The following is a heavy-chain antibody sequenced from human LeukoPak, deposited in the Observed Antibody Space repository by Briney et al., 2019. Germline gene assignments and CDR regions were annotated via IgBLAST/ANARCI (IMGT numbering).Heavy chain of an antibody. CDR1: GFTFSSYA. J-gene: IGHJ4*02. V-gene: IGHV3-23*01. CDR3: AKDRGYCTNGVCFIDY. Sequence: GGSLRLSCAASGFTFSSYAMSWVRQAPGKGLEWVSAISGSGGSTYYADSVKGRFTISSDNSKNTLYLQMNSLRAEDTAVYYCAKDRGYCTNGVCFIDYWGQGTLVTVSS. D-gene: IGHD2-8*01. CDR2: ISGSGGST.